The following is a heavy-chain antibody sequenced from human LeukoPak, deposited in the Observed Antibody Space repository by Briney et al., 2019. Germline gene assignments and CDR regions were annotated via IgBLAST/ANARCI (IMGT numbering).Heavy chain of an antibody. J-gene: IGHJ2*01. Sequence: RSETLSLTCTVSGGSISSSYWSWIRQPPGKGPEWIGYIYYRGSTNYNPSLRSRVTISVDTSKNQFSLKLSSVTAADTAVYYCARVLGAYCSGGSCYSSWYFDLWGRGTLVTVSS. CDR1: GGSISSSY. CDR3: ARVLGAYCSGGSCYSSWYFDL. V-gene: IGHV4-59*01. CDR2: IYYRGST. D-gene: IGHD2-15*01.